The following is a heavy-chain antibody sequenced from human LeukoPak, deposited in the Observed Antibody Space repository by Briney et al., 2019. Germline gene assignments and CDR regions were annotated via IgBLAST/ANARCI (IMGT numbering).Heavy chain of an antibody. CDR3: ASKTVSNN. D-gene: IGHD4-17*01. V-gene: IGHV3-30-3*01. CDR2: ISYDGSNK. J-gene: IGHJ4*02. Sequence: GGSLRLSCAASGFTFSSYWMSWVRQAPGKGLEWVAVISYDGSNKYYADSVKGRFTISRDNSKNTLYLQMNSLRAEDTAVYYCASKTVSNNWGQGTLVTVSS. CDR1: GFTFSSYW.